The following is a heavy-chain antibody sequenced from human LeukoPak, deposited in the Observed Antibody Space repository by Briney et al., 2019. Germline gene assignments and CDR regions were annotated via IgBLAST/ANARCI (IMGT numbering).Heavy chain of an antibody. J-gene: IGHJ4*02. V-gene: IGHV4-39*07. CDR1: GGSISSGGYY. D-gene: IGHD6-19*01. Sequence: SETLSLTCTVSGGSISSGGYYWSWIRQHPGKGLEWIGEINHSGSTNYNPSLKSRVTISVDTSKNQFSLKLSSVTAADTAVYYCARGQRLIDYWGQGTLVTVSS. CDR2: INHSGST. CDR3: ARGQRLIDY.